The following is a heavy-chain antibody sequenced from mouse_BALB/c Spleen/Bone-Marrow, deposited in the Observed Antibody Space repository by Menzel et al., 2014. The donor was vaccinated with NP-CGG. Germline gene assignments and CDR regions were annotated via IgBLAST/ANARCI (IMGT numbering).Heavy chain of an antibody. CDR2: IDPSDSYT. CDR3: TRSRDYGNWFAY. D-gene: IGHD2-1*01. Sequence: QVHLQQPGAELVKPGASVKMSCKASGYTFTSYWMHWVKQRPGQGLEWIGVIDPSDSYTSYNQKFKGKATLTVDTSSSTAYMQLSSLTSEDSAVYYCTRSRDYGNWFAYWGQGTLVTVSA. J-gene: IGHJ3*01. V-gene: IGHV1S127*01. CDR1: GYTFTSYW.